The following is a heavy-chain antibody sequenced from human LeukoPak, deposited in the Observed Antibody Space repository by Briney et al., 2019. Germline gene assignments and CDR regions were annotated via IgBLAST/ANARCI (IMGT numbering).Heavy chain of an antibody. V-gene: IGHV3-66*01. D-gene: IGHD5-18*01. CDR3: AREGGGYSYGFDY. CDR1: GFTVSSNY. CDR2: IYSGGST. Sequence: GGSLRLSCAASGFTVSSNYMSWVRQAPGKGLEWVSVIYSGGSTYYADSVEGRFTISRDSSKNTLYLQMNGLRAEDTAVYYCAREGGGYSYGFDYWGQGTLVTVSS. J-gene: IGHJ4*02.